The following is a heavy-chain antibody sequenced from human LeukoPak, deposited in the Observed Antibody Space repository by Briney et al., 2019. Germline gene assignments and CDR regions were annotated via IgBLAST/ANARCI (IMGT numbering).Heavy chain of an antibody. V-gene: IGHV3-23*01. CDR3: AKGNGYSYGRYYFDY. D-gene: IGHD5-18*01. J-gene: IGHJ4*02. Sequence: PGGSLRLSCAASGFTFSSCAMGWVRQAPGKGLEWVSAITASGGNTYYADSVKGRFTISRVNSKNTPYLQVNSLRAEDTAVYYCAKGNGYSYGRYYFDYWGQGTLVTVSS. CDR2: ITASGGNT. CDR1: GFTFSSCA.